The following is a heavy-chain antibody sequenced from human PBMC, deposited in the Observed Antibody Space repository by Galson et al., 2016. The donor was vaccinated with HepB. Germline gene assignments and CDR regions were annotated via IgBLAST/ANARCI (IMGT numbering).Heavy chain of an antibody. CDR2: ISYDGSNK. CDR1: GFPFSNYA. Sequence: SLRLSCAASGFPFSNYAMHWVRQAPGKGLEWVAVISYDGSNKYYADSVKGRFTISRDNSKNTLYLQMNSLRAEDTAVYYCARDTRPYSNLRHGMDVWGQGTTVTVSS. D-gene: IGHD4-11*01. V-gene: IGHV3-30-3*01. J-gene: IGHJ6*02. CDR3: ARDTRPYSNLRHGMDV.